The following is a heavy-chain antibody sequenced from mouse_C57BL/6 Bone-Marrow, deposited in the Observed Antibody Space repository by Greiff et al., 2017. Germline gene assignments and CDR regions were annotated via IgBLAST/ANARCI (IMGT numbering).Heavy chain of an antibody. V-gene: IGHV5-6*02. CDR3: ARQIYYYGLYYFDY. CDR2: ISSGGSYT. J-gene: IGHJ2*01. CDR1: GFTFSSYG. D-gene: IGHD1-1*01. Sequence: DVKLVESGGDLVKPGGSLKLSCAASGFTFSSYGMSWVRQTPDKRLEWVATISSGGSYTYYPDSVKGRFTISRDNAKNTLYLQMSSLKSEDTAMYYCARQIYYYGLYYFDYWGQGTTLTVSS.